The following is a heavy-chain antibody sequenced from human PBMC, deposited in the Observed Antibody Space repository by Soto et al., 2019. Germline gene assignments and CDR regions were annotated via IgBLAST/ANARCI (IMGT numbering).Heavy chain of an antibody. CDR2: ILPDETG. CDR1: GFTFSTYA. Sequence: DVNLLQSGGGSAQPGGSLRLSCATSGFTFSTYAMTWVRQVPGRGLQWVSTILPDETGFYTVSVKGRFTISRDKYRGIVYLQMNDLWVEDAAIYYCAKDRLPTSGQRFYFDSWGQGSLVTVSS. J-gene: IGHJ4*02. V-gene: IGHV3-23*01. CDR3: AKDRLPTSGQRFYFDS. D-gene: IGHD2-15*01.